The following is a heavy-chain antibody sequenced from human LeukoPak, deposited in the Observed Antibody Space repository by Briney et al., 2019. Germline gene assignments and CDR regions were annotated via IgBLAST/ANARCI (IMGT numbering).Heavy chain of an antibody. CDR3: TRVVYSSGYSQGFDI. CDR1: GFTFSSYS. D-gene: IGHD6-19*01. Sequence: GGSLRLSCAASGFTFSSYSMNWVRQAPGKGLEWVSYISNSSSTIYYADSVKGRFTISRDNSKNTLYLQMNSLRAEDMAVYYCTRVVYSSGYSQGFDIWGQGTMVTVSS. V-gene: IGHV3-48*01. J-gene: IGHJ3*02. CDR2: ISNSSSTI.